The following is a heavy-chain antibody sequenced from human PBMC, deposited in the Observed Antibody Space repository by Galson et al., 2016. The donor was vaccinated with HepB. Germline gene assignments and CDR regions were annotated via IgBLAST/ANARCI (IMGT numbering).Heavy chain of an antibody. V-gene: IGHV3-23*01. CDR2: VSGSDYST. D-gene: IGHD5-12*01. CDR1: GFTFSSYS. CDR3: AKIYWPNAGSARFDY. J-gene: IGHJ4*02. Sequence: SLRLSCAVSGFTFSSYSMTWVRQTPGKGLEWVAFVSGSDYSTHYADSLKGRFTISRDNSMNTLYLQMNSLRAEDTAVYYCAKIYWPNAGSARFDYWGQGTLVTVSS.